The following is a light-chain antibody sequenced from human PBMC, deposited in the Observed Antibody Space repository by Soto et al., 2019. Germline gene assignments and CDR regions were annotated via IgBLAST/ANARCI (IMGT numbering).Light chain of an antibody. J-gene: IGLJ1*01. CDR2: EVS. V-gene: IGLV2-14*01. CDR1: SSDVGGYNY. CDR3: SSYTSSSIYV. Sequence: QSVLTQPASVSGSPGQSITISCTGTSSDVGGYNYVSWYQQHPGKAPKLMIYEVSNRPSWVSNRFSGSKSGNTASLTISGLQAEDEADYYCSSYTSSSIYVFGTGTKLTVL.